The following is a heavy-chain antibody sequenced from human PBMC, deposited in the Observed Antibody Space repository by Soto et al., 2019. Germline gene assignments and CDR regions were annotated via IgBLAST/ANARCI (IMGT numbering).Heavy chain of an antibody. CDR3: ARNPTSYLGRYSNYYYYYGMDV. J-gene: IGHJ6*02. Sequence: GGSLRLSCAASGFTFSSYSMNWVRQAPGKGLEWVSSISSSSSYIYYADSVKGRFTISRDNAKNSLYLQMNSLRAEDTAVYYCARNPTSYLGRYSNYYYYYGMDVWGQGTTVTVSS. D-gene: IGHD4-4*01. CDR1: GFTFSSYS. V-gene: IGHV3-21*01. CDR2: ISSSSSYI.